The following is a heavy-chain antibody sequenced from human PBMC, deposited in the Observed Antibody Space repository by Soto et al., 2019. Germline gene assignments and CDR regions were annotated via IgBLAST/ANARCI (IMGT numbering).Heavy chain of an antibody. V-gene: IGHV1-18*01. J-gene: IGHJ6*02. CDR2: ISAYNGNT. CDR1: GYTFTSYG. D-gene: IGHD3-3*01. Sequence: ASVKVSCKASGYTFTSYGISWVRQAPGQGLEWMGWISAYNGNTNYAQKLQGRVTMTTDTSTSTAYMELRSLRSDDTAVYYCARDRYYDFWSGYYTGGYYYGMDVWGQGTTVTVS. CDR3: ARDRYYDFWSGYYTGGYYYGMDV.